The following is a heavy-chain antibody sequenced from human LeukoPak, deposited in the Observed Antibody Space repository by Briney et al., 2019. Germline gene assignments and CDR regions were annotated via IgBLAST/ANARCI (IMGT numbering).Heavy chain of an antibody. Sequence: GGSLRLSCAAPGFTFSSYAMSWVRQAPGKGLEWVSAISGSGGSTCYADSVKGRFTISRDNSKNTLYLQMNSLRAEDTAVYYCAKVGDDSSGYPYFDYWGQGTLVTVSS. CDR1: GFTFSSYA. J-gene: IGHJ4*02. V-gene: IGHV3-23*01. D-gene: IGHD3-22*01. CDR2: ISGSGGST. CDR3: AKVGDDSSGYPYFDY.